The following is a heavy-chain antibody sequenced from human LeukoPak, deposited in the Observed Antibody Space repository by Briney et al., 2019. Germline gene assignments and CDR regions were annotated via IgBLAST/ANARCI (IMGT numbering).Heavy chain of an antibody. CDR3: ASFVRADALDI. CDR1: GFTFSGCT. D-gene: IGHD3-10*02. Sequence: GGSLRLSCAASGFTFSGCTMNWVRQAPGKGLEWVSSISSTSSYIYYGDSVKGRFTISRDNTKNSLYLQMNSLRAEDTAVYYCASFVRADALDIWGQGTMVTVSS. J-gene: IGHJ3*02. V-gene: IGHV3-21*01. CDR2: ISSTSSYI.